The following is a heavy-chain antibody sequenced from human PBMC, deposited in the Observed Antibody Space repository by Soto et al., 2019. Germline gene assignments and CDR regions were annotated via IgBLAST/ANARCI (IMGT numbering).Heavy chain of an antibody. CDR2: IDHSGST. D-gene: IGHD2-2*01. CDR1: GGSFSGYY. V-gene: IGHV4-34*01. CDR3: ARVGGKTDIVVVPAAAQSDY. J-gene: IGHJ4*02. Sequence: SETLSLTCAVYGGSFSGYYWSWIRQPPGKGLEWIGEIDHSGSTNYNPSLKSRVTISVDTSKNQFSLKLSSVTAADTAVYYCARVGGKTDIVVVPAAAQSDYWGQGTLVTVSS.